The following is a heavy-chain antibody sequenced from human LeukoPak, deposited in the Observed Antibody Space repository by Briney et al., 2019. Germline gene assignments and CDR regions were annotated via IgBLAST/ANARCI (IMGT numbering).Heavy chain of an antibody. D-gene: IGHD3-22*01. CDR3: ARDLNYYDSSGYHTT. CDR2: ISSSSSYI. Sequence: GGSLRLSCAASGFTFSSYSMNWVRQAPGKGLEWVSSISSSSSYIYYADSVKGRFTISRDNAKNSLYLQMNSLRAEDTAVYYCARDLNYYDSSGYHTTWGQGTMVTVSP. V-gene: IGHV3-21*01. J-gene: IGHJ3*01. CDR1: GFTFSSYS.